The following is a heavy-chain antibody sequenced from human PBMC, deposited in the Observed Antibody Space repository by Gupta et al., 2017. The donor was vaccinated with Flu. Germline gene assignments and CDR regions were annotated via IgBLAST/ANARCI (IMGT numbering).Heavy chain of an antibody. CDR2: IKRKSDGGTT. CDR3: TTDDNVVEAKVY. D-gene: IGHD1-26*01. Sequence: QAQGKGLEWSGRIKRKSDGGTTDCAAPVKGRFTISREDSKNTLYLQMNRLNTEDTAVYFCTTDDNVVEAKVYWGQGTLVTVSS. V-gene: IGHV3-15*01. J-gene: IGHJ4*02.